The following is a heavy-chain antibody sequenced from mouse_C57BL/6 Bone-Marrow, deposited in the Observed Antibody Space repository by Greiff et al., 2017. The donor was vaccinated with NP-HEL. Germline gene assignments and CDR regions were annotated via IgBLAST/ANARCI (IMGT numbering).Heavy chain of an antibody. Sequence: QAQLQQSGTELVKPGASVKLSCKASGYTFTSYWMHWVKQRPGQGLEWIGNINPSNGGTNYNEKFKSKATLTVDKSSSTAYMQLSSLTSEDSAVYYCASALYDGYPSYWYFDVWGTGTTVTVSS. CDR3: ASALYDGYPSYWYFDV. V-gene: IGHV1-53*01. CDR1: GYTFTSYW. D-gene: IGHD2-3*01. CDR2: INPSNGGT. J-gene: IGHJ1*03.